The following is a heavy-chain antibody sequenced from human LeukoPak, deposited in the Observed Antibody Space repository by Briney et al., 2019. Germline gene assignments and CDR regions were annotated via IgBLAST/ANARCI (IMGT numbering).Heavy chain of an antibody. CDR2: MNPNSGNT. CDR3: ARGTRYSETDY. D-gene: IGHD5-12*01. Sequence: GASVKVSCKASRYTFTSYDINWVRQATGQGLEWMGWMNPNSGNTGYAQKFQGRVAMTRNTSISTAYMELSSLRSEDTAVYYCARGTRYSETDYWGQGTLVTVSS. CDR1: RYTFTSYD. J-gene: IGHJ4*02. V-gene: IGHV1-8*01.